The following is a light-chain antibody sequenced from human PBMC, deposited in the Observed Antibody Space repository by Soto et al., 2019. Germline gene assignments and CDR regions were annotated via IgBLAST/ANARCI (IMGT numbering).Light chain of an antibody. CDR3: SSFSSSSTFI. J-gene: IGLJ2*01. CDR2: EVS. V-gene: IGLV2-18*02. Sequence: QSALTQPPSVSGSPGQSVTISCTGTSSDVGGYNRVSWYQQPPGAAPKLMIFEVSNRPSGVPDRFSGSKSGNTASLIISWLQAEDEADYYCSSFSSSSTFIFGGGTKVTVL. CDR1: SSDVGGYNR.